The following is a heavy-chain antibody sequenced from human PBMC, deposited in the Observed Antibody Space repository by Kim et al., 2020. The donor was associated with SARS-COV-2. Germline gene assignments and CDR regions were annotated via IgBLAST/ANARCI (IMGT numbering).Heavy chain of an antibody. Sequence: GGSLRLSCAASGFTFDDYAMHWVRQAPGKGLEWVSGISWNSGSIGYADSVKGRFTISRDNAKNSLYLQMNSLRAEDTALYYCAKEVSIAARPGGAFDIWGQGTMVTVSS. V-gene: IGHV3-9*01. CDR3: AKEVSIAARPGGAFDI. D-gene: IGHD6-6*01. CDR1: GFTFDDYA. CDR2: ISWNSGSI. J-gene: IGHJ3*02.